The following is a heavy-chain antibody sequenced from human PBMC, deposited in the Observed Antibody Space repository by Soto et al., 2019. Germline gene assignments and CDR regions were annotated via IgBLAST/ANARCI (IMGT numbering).Heavy chain of an antibody. D-gene: IGHD1-1*01. CDR2: IYWDDDR. J-gene: IGHJ4*02. V-gene: IGHV2-5*02. CDR1: GFSLSTSGVG. CDR3: AHSSWTGTKAYFDY. Sequence: QITLKESTPPLVKPTQALTLTCTFSGFSLSTSGVGVGWIRQPPGKALEWLALIYWDDDRRYSPSLKSRLTITKDTSKNQVVLTMTNIDPVDTATYYCAHSSWTGTKAYFDYWGQGTLVTVSS.